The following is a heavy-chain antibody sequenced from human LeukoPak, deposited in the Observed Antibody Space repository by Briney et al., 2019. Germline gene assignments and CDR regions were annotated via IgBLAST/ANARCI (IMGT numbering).Heavy chain of an antibody. CDR1: GGAISSYY. V-gene: IGHV4-59*01. Sequence: SETLSLTCTVSGGAISSYYWSWIRQPPGKGLEWIGYIYYSGSTNYNPSLKSRVTISVDTSKNQFSLKLSSVTAADTAVYYCARVTGGSGSILSWGRDYYYGMDVWGQGTTVTVSS. CDR3: ARVTGGSGSILSWGRDYYYGMDV. CDR2: IYYSGST. J-gene: IGHJ6*02. D-gene: IGHD3-10*01.